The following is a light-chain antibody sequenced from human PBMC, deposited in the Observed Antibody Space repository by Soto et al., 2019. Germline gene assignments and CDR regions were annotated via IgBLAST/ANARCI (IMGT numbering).Light chain of an antibody. Sequence: QSVLTQPASVAGSPGQSSTISCTGTSSDVSIYNYVSWYQQHPGKAPKLMIYEVSNRPSGVSNRFSGAKSGNTASLTISGLQVEDDADYYCCSYTSSTNYVFGAGTKLTVL. CDR1: SSDVSIYNY. V-gene: IGLV2-14*01. CDR2: EVS. CDR3: CSYTSSTNYV. J-gene: IGLJ1*01.